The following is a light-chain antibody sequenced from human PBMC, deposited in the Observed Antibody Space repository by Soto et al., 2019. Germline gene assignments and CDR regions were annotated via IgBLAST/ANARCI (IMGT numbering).Light chain of an antibody. Sequence: QSVLTQPASVSGSPGQSITISCTGTSSDVGDYNYVSWHQLHPGKAPKLMVYEVSNRPSGVSNRFSGSKSGNTASLTISGLQAEDEADYYCSSYTSTSTYVFGTGTKVTVL. CDR2: EVS. CDR3: SSYTSTSTYV. V-gene: IGLV2-14*01. J-gene: IGLJ1*01. CDR1: SSDVGDYNY.